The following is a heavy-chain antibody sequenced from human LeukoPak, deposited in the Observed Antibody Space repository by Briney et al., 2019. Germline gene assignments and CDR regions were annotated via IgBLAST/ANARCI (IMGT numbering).Heavy chain of an antibody. Sequence: SETLSLTCTVSGGSVSSSMYYWGWIRQPPGKGLEWIGSISYSGTNYNNPSLKSRVSISIDTSKNQFSVKLTSVTAADTAMYYCASMGTLRSWGQGTLVTVSS. CDR3: ASMGTLRS. D-gene: IGHD7-27*01. CDR2: ISYSGTN. V-gene: IGHV4-39*01. J-gene: IGHJ5*02. CDR1: GGSVSSSMYY.